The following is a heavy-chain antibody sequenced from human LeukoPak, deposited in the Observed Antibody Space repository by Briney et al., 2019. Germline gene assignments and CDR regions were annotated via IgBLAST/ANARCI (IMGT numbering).Heavy chain of an antibody. CDR3: AFPYSSSSFFDY. V-gene: IGHV1-3*01. J-gene: IGHJ4*02. CDR2: INPTNEKT. D-gene: IGHD6-6*01. CDR1: GFTFRNYG. Sequence: ASVKVSCKASGFTFRNYGMHWVRQAPGQRLEWMGWINPTNEKTKYSEKFQGRVTISRDTGASTVYMELSSLRSEDTAVYYCAFPYSSSSFFDYWGQGTLVTVSS.